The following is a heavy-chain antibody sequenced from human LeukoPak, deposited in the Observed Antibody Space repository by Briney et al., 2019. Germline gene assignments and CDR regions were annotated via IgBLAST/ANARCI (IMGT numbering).Heavy chain of an antibody. CDR3: ARLGVAGYFDY. V-gene: IGHV3-21*01. D-gene: IGHD3-3*01. CDR1: GFTFSSYS. J-gene: IGHJ4*02. CDR2: ISSSSSYI. Sequence: GGSLRLSYAASGFTFSSYSMNWVRQAPGKGLEWVSSISSSSSYIYYADSVKGRFTISRDNAKNSLYLQMNSLRAEDTAVYYCARLGVAGYFDYWGQGTLVTVSS.